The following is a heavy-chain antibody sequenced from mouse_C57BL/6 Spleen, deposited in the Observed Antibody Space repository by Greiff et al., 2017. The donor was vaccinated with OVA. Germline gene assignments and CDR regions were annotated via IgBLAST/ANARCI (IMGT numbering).Heavy chain of an antibody. CDR1: GFTFSDYG. CDR3: ARIDDYDVGFAY. Sequence: DVKLVESGGGLVKPGGSLKLSCAASGFTFSDYGMHWVRQAPEKGLEWVAYISSGSSTIYYADTVKGRFTISRDNAKNTLFLQMTSLRSEDTAMYYCARIDDYDVGFAYWGQGTLVTVSA. V-gene: IGHV5-17*01. CDR2: ISSGSSTI. D-gene: IGHD2-4*01. J-gene: IGHJ3*01.